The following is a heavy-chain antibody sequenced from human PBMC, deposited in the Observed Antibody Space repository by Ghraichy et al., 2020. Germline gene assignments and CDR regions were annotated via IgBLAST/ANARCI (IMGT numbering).Heavy chain of an antibody. J-gene: IGHJ3*02. CDR2: IKLDGTEK. D-gene: IGHD5-18*01. V-gene: IGHV3-7*01. CDR3: ARVRIQMWFDASDI. Sequence: GGSLRLSCAASGFTFSNYWRSWVRPVPGKGLEWVANIKLDGTEKHYVDSVRGRFTISRDNAKNSLYLQMNSLRAEDTAVYYCARVRIQMWFDASDIWGQGTTVTVSS. CDR1: GFTFSNYW.